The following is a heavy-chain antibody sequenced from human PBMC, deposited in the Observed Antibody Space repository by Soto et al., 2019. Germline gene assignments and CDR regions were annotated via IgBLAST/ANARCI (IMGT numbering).Heavy chain of an antibody. CDR3: ATTHPPSGSSFFPWFDP. Sequence: GESLKISCKASGYSFTRKWISWVRQMLGKGLEGMGRIDATDFCTNYSPSFQGHVTISVVNSSSTAYVQWRSLKASVTAITYFATTHPPSGSSFFPWFDPWGQGTLVTV. CDR2: IDATDFCT. D-gene: IGHD1-26*01. V-gene: IGHV5-10-1*01. J-gene: IGHJ5*02. CDR1: GYSFTRKW.